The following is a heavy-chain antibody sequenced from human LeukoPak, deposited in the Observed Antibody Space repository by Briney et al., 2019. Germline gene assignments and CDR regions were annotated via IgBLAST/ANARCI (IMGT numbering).Heavy chain of an antibody. CDR3: AISDSSGWYGWFDY. V-gene: IGHV1-2*02. D-gene: IGHD6-19*01. CDR2: INPNSGGT. J-gene: IGHJ4*02. Sequence: GASVKVSCKASGYTFTGYYMHWVRQAPGQGLEWMGWINPNSGGTNYAQKFQGRVTMTRDTSISTAYMELSRLRSDDTAVYYCAISDSSGWYGWFDYWGQGTLVTVSS. CDR1: GYTFTGYY.